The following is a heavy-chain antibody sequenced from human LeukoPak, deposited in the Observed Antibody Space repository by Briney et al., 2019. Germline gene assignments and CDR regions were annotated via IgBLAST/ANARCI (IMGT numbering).Heavy chain of an antibody. Sequence: PGRSLRLSRAASGFTFDDYAMHWVRQAPGKGLEWVSGISWNSGSIGYADSVKGRFTISRDNAKNSLYLQMNSLRAEDTALYYCAKPLYCSSTSCHALDCWGQGTLVTVSS. V-gene: IGHV3-9*01. J-gene: IGHJ4*02. CDR1: GFTFDDYA. CDR2: ISWNSGSI. CDR3: AKPLYCSSTSCHALDC. D-gene: IGHD2-2*01.